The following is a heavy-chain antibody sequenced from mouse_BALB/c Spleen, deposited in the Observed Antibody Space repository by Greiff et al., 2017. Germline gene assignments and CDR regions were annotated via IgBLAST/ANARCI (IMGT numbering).Heavy chain of an antibody. V-gene: IGHV5-6-3*01. CDR1: GFTFSSYG. J-gene: IGHJ4*01. CDR3: ARDRYYGNYDYAMDY. Sequence: EVQVVESGGGLVQPGGSLKLSCAASGFTFSSYGMSWVRQTPDKRLELVATINSNGGSTYYPDSVKGRFTISRDNAKNTLYLQMSSLKSEDTAMYYCARDRYYGNYDYAMDYWGQGTSVTVSS. CDR2: INSNGGST. D-gene: IGHD2-1*01.